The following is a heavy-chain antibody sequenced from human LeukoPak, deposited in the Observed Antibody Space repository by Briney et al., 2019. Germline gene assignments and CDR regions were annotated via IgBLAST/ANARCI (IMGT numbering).Heavy chain of an antibody. CDR1: GFTFSSYG. V-gene: IGHV3-33*01. J-gene: IGHJ6*02. CDR2: LWYDGSNK. CDR3: ARENGYCSSTSCPYYYYYGMDV. Sequence: GRSLRLSCAASGFTFSSYGMHWVRQAPGKGLEWVAVLWYDGSNKYYADSVKGRFTISRDNSKNTLYLQMNSLRAEDTAVYYCARENGYCSSTSCPYYYYYGMDVWGQGTTVTVSS. D-gene: IGHD2-2*01.